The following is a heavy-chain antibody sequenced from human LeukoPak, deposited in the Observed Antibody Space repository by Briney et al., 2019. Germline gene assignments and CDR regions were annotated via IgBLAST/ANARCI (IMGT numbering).Heavy chain of an antibody. V-gene: IGHV3-33*01. Sequence: GGSLRLSCAASGFTFSSYGMHWVCQAPGKGLEWVAVIWYDGSNKYYADSVKGRFTISRDNSKNTLYLQMNSLRAEGTAVYYCARDRTAMVTVGDYWGQGTLVTVSS. J-gene: IGHJ4*02. CDR3: ARDRTAMVTVGDY. CDR1: GFTFSSYG. CDR2: IWYDGSNK. D-gene: IGHD5-18*01.